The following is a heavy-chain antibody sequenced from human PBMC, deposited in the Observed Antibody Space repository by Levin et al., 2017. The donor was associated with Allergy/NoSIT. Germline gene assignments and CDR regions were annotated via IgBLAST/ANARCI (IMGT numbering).Heavy chain of an antibody. CDR2: IYYSGST. D-gene: IGHD2-2*01. CDR1: GGSISSYY. V-gene: IGHV4-59*01. J-gene: IGHJ5*02. Sequence: PSETLSLTCTVSGGSISSYYWSWIRQPPGKGLEWIGYIYYSGSTNYNPSLKSRVTISVDTSKNQFSLKLSSVTAADTAVYYCARAGGKKGVIVVVPIFDPWGQGTLVTVSS. CDR3: ARAGGKKGVIVVVPIFDP.